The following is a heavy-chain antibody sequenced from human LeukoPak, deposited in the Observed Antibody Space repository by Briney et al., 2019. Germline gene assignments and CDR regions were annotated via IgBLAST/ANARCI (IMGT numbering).Heavy chain of an antibody. D-gene: IGHD3-22*01. J-gene: IGHJ4*02. V-gene: IGHV1-18*01. CDR1: GGTFSSDA. Sequence: ASVKVSCKASGGTFSSDAISWVRQAPGQGLEWMGWISAYNGYTNFAQKVQGRVTMTTDTSTKTAYMELRSLRSDDTAVYYCARDTYYYDSSGRGFDFWGQGTLVTVSS. CDR3: ARDTYYYDSSGRGFDF. CDR2: ISAYNGYT.